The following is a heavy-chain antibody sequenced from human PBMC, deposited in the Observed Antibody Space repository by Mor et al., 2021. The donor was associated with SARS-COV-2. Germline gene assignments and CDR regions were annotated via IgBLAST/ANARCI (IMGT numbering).Heavy chain of an antibody. CDR3: ARDPSLRGYFPYQFDY. CDR2: SNPKTGGT. D-gene: IGHD3-9*01. Sequence: GWSNPKTGGTNYAQRFQGRVTMTRDTSISTAYMELSRLTSDDTAVYYCARDPSLRGYFPYQFDYWGQGTPVTVSS. J-gene: IGHJ4*02. V-gene: IGHV1-2*02.